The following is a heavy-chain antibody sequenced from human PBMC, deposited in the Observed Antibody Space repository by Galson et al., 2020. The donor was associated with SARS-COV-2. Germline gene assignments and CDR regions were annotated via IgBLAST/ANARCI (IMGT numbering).Heavy chain of an antibody. CDR3: ARDSSSGSYGGYCYYYGMDG. D-gene: IGHD1-26*01. CDR1: GFTFSSYW. J-gene: IGHJ6*02. CDR2: IKQDGSEK. V-gene: IGHV3-7*01. Sequence: TGGSLRLSCAASGFTFSSYWMSWVRQAPGKGLEWVANIKQDGSEKYYVDSVKGRFTISRDNAKNSLYLQMNSLRAEDTAVYYCARDSSSGSYGGYCYYYGMDGWGQGTTVTVSS.